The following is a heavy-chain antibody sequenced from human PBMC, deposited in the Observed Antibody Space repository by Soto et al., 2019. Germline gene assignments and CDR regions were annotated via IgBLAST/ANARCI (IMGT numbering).Heavy chain of an antibody. CDR2: IKYDGSEE. CDR1: GFTFSDYW. Sequence: GGSLRLSCAGSGFTFSDYWMSWARQAPGKGLEWVANIKYDGSEEYYVDSVRGRFTISRDNAMNSLHLQMNSLRSEDTAVYYCARELRGYSGYDLDYWGQGTLVTVSS. D-gene: IGHD5-12*01. J-gene: IGHJ4*02. CDR3: ARELRGYSGYDLDY. V-gene: IGHV3-7*04.